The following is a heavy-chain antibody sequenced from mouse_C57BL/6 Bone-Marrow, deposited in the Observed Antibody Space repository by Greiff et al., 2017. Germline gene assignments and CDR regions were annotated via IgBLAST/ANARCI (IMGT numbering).Heavy chain of an antibody. CDR1: GFNIKDDY. V-gene: IGHV14-4*01. CDR3: TAGYYDG. CDR2: IDPENGDT. J-gene: IGHJ1*03. Sequence: DVKLPESGAELVRPGASVKLSCTASGFNIKDDYMHWVKQRPEQGLEWIGWIDPENGDTEYASKFQGKATITADTSYNTAYMQLSSLTSEDTAVYYCTAGYYDGGGTGTTVTVSS.